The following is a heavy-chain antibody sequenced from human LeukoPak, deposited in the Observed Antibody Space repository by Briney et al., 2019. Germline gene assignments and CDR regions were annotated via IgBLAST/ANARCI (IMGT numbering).Heavy chain of an antibody. D-gene: IGHD5-18*01. Sequence: GGSLRLSCAASGFTFDDYAMHWVRQAPGKGLEWVSGISWNSGSIGCADSVKGRFTISRDNAKNSLYLQMNSLRAEDTALYYCAKDTVDTAMAYFDYWGQGTLVTVSS. CDR2: ISWNSGSI. J-gene: IGHJ4*02. V-gene: IGHV3-9*01. CDR1: GFTFDDYA. CDR3: AKDTVDTAMAYFDY.